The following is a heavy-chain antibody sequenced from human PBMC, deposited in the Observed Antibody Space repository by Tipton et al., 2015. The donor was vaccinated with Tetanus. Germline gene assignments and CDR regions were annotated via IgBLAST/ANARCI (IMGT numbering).Heavy chain of an antibody. D-gene: IGHD2-15*01. CDR2: ISSSSSTI. J-gene: IGHJ4*02. CDR1: GFTFSSYS. Sequence: SLRLSCAASGFTFSSYSMNWVRQAPGKGLEWVSYISSSSSTIYYADSVKGRFTISRDNAKNSLYLQMNSLRDEDTAVYYCARDPGGGLGYCSGGSCYDWGQGTLVTVSS. CDR3: ARDPGGGLGYCSGGSCYD. V-gene: IGHV3-48*02.